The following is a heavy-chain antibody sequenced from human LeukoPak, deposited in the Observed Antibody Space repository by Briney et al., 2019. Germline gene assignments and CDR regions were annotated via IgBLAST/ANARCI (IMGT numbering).Heavy chain of an antibody. Sequence: SQTLSLTCPLSGDSLSSKSAAWNWLRQSPSRGLEWLGRTYYRSKMYNEYAVSVKSRITINPDTSKNQFSLQLNSVTPEDTALYYCGRYRGSEGFDIWGQGTVVTVSS. D-gene: IGHD1-14*01. J-gene: IGHJ3*02. CDR1: GDSLSSKSAA. V-gene: IGHV6-1*01. CDR3: GRYRGSEGFDI. CDR2: TYYRSKMYN.